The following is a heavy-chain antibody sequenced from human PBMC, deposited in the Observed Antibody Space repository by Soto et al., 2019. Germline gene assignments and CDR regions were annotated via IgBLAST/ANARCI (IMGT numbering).Heavy chain of an antibody. Sequence: EVQLLESGGGLVQPGGSLRLSCSASGFNFGSYGMSWVRQAPGKGLEWVSGLTASGLNTYYTDSVKGRFTISRDNSRNTGYLQMSGLRVEDTAVFHCAKGLGNAKEVWGQGTTVTVSS. D-gene: IGHD2-8*01. CDR3: AKGLGNAKEV. V-gene: IGHV3-23*01. J-gene: IGHJ6*02. CDR1: GFNFGSYG. CDR2: LTASGLNT.